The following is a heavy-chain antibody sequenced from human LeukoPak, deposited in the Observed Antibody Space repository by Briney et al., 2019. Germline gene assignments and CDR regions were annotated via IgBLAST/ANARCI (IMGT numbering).Heavy chain of an antibody. CDR1: GGSISSVNYY. CDR2: LSYSGTT. Sequence: SETLSLTCTVSGGSISSVNYYWGWIRQPPGKGLEWIGSLSYSGTTYYNPSLKSRVTISVDTSKKQFSQKPSSVTAADTAVYYCARGLSAVVYWGQGTLVTVSS. V-gene: IGHV4-39*07. J-gene: IGHJ4*02. D-gene: IGHD3-16*02. CDR3: ARGLSAVVY.